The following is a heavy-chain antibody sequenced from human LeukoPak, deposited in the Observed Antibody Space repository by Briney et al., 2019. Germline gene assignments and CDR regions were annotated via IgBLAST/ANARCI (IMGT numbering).Heavy chain of an antibody. CDR3: AKNGDYGYAMDV. Sequence: ASVKVSCKASGYTFTYYYMHWERQTPGQGLEWVGSFNPYSGASKYAQKLQGRVTMTGDTSISTAYLQLGRVIGDDTAVYYCAKNGDYGYAMDVWGQGTTVTVSS. J-gene: IGHJ6*02. CDR2: FNPYSGAS. D-gene: IGHD4-17*01. V-gene: IGHV1-2*02. CDR1: GYTFTYYY.